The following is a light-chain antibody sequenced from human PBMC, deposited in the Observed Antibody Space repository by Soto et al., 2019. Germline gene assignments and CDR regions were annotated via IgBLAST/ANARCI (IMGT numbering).Light chain of an antibody. V-gene: IGLV2-23*03. CDR3: CSYAGNSAFV. CDR2: EGS. J-gene: IGLJ3*02. Sequence: QSALIQPASVSGTPGQSITISCIGTTSDFGNYNLVSWYQHYPGKAPKLITYEGSRRPSGVADRFSGSKSGGTASLTISGLQAEDEANYYCCSYAGNSAFVFGGGTKLTVL. CDR1: TSDFGNYNL.